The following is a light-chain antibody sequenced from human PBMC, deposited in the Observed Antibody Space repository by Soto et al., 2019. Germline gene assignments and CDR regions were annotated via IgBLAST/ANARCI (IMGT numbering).Light chain of an antibody. CDR1: QSVSSS. V-gene: IGKV3-11*01. Sequence: ETILTQSPATLSLSPGEGATLSCRASQSVSSSLAWYQQKPGQAPRLLIYAASIRATGIPARFSGSGSGTDFTLTFSSLEPEDFAIYYCQQRSNWPGAFGQGTKLEIK. J-gene: IGKJ2*01. CDR2: AAS. CDR3: QQRSNWPGA.